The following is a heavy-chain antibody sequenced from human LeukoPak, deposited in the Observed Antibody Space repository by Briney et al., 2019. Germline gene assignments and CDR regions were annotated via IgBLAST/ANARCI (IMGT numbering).Heavy chain of an antibody. CDR3: AGILGYSSGLGY. J-gene: IGHJ4*02. D-gene: IGHD6-19*01. Sequence: SAMLSLTSAASGGSISSSNWWSWLRQPPGKGLEWIGEIYHSGSTNYNPSLKSRVTISVDKSKNQFSLKLSSVTAADTAVYYCAGILGYSSGLGYWGQGTLVTVSS. CDR1: GGSISSSNW. CDR2: IYHSGST. V-gene: IGHV4-4*02.